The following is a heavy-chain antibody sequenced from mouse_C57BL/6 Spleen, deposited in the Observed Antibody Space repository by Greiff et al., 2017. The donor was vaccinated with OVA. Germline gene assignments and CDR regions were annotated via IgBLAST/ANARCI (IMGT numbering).Heavy chain of an antibody. Sequence: QVQLQQPGAELVRPGSSVKLSCKASGYTFTSYWMHWVKQRPIQGLEWIGNIDPSDSEPHYNQKFKDKATLTVDKSSSTAYMQLSSLTSEDSAVYYCARGEYGSSQAWFAYWGQGTLVTVSA. D-gene: IGHD1-1*01. CDR1: GYTFTSYW. J-gene: IGHJ3*01. CDR3: ARGEYGSSQAWFAY. CDR2: IDPSDSEP. V-gene: IGHV1-52*01.